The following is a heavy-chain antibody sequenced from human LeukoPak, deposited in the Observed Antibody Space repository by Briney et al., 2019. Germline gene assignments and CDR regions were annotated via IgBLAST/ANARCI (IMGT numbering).Heavy chain of an antibody. J-gene: IGHJ6*03. V-gene: IGHV3-48*03. CDR2: IFSGGTSM. Sequence: GGSLRLSCAASGFTFSSYEMNWVRQAPGKGLEWVSSIFSGGTSMYYADSVKGRFTISRDNAKDSLYLQMDSLRVEDTAVYYCARKGYCSGSNCYSDYFFYMDVWGKGTTVTVSS. D-gene: IGHD2-15*01. CDR1: GFTFSSYE. CDR3: ARKGYCSGSNCYSDYFFYMDV.